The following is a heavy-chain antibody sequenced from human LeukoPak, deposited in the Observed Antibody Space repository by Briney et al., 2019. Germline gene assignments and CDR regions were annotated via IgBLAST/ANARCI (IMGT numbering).Heavy chain of an antibody. J-gene: IGHJ6*03. Sequence: GSSVKVSCKASGGTFSSYAISWVRQAPGQGLEWMGGIIPIFGTANYAQKFQGRVTITADESTSTAYMELSSLRSEDTAVYYCARVPTGQWLVPTDYYYYYYMDVWGKGTTVTVSS. D-gene: IGHD6-19*01. CDR1: GGTFSSYA. CDR2: IIPIFGTA. V-gene: IGHV1-69*01. CDR3: ARVPTGQWLVPTDYYYYYYMDV.